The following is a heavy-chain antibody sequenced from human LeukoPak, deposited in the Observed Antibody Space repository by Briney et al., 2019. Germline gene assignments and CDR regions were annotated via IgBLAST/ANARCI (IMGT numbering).Heavy chain of an antibody. D-gene: IGHD6-25*01. CDR1: GGSISSGGYY. J-gene: IGHJ6*02. Sequence: PSQTLSLTCTVSGGSISSGGYYWSWIRQHPGKGLEWIGYIYYSGSTYYNPSLKSRVTISVDTSKNQFSLKLSSVTAADTAVYYCARVGLGLKYGMDVWGQGTTVTVSS. CDR3: ARVGLGLKYGMDV. CDR2: IYYSGST. V-gene: IGHV4-31*03.